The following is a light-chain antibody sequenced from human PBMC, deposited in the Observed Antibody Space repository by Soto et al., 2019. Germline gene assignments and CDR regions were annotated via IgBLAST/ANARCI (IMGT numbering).Light chain of an antibody. V-gene: IGLV2-14*01. Sequence: QSALTQPASVSGSPGQSITISCAGTSSDVGGYNYVSWYRQYPGTAPRLLIYEVSNRPSGVSNRFSGSKSGNTASLTISGLQADDEADYYCSSYTGSSTVLFGGGTKLTVL. CDR3: SSYTGSSTVL. CDR1: SSDVGGYNY. J-gene: IGLJ2*01. CDR2: EVS.